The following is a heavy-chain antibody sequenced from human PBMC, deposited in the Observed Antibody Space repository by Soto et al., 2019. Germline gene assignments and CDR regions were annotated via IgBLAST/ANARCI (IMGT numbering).Heavy chain of an antibody. CDR1: GGSFSGYY. CDR2: INHSGST. Sequence: QVQLQQWGAGLLKPSETLSLTCAVYGGSFSGYYWSWIRQPPGKGLEWIGEINHSGSTNYNPPLKRRVTISVDTSKNQFSLKLSSVTAADTAVYYCARFFSSSWLSNYYYYYMDVWGKGTTVTVSS. J-gene: IGHJ6*03. CDR3: ARFFSSSWLSNYYYYYMDV. V-gene: IGHV4-34*01. D-gene: IGHD6-13*01.